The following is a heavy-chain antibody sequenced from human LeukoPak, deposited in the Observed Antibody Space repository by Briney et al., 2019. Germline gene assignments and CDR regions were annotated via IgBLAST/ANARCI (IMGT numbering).Heavy chain of an antibody. Sequence: PSQTLSLTCTVSGGSISSGSYYWSWIRQPAGKGLEWIGRIYTSGSTNYNPSLKSRVTISVDTSKNQFSLKLSSGTAADTAVYYCARTLEGATHFDYWGQGTLVTVSS. CDR1: GGSISSGSYY. J-gene: IGHJ4*02. V-gene: IGHV4-61*02. CDR3: ARTLEGATHFDY. CDR2: IYTSGST. D-gene: IGHD2-15*01.